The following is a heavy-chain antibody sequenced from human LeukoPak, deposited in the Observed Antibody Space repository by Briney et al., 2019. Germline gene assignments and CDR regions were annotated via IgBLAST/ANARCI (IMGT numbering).Heavy chain of an antibody. CDR1: GYTFTGYY. CDR2: INPNSGGT. Sequence: ASVRVSCKASGYTFTGYYRHWVRQAAGQGLEWMGWINPNSGGTNSAQKFKGRVTMTRDTSISTAYMELRRLRSDDTAVYYCASDRGYGGYVPSELDYWGQGTLVTVSS. V-gene: IGHV1-2*02. J-gene: IGHJ4*02. D-gene: IGHD5-12*01. CDR3: ASDRGYGGYVPSELDY.